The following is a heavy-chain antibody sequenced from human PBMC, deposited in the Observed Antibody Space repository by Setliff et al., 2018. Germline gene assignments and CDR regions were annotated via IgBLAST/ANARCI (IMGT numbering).Heavy chain of an antibody. Sequence: ETLSLTCTISGYSISSGDYWGWIRQPPGKGLEWIGNIYHSGSTYYKPSLKSRVTISVDTSKNQISLKLSSVTAADTAVYYCTRADHTVTTTFDFWGQGTLVTVSS. CDR2: IYHSGST. V-gene: IGHV4-38-2*02. J-gene: IGHJ4*01. CDR3: TRADHTVTTTFDF. D-gene: IGHD4-17*01. CDR1: GYSISSGDY.